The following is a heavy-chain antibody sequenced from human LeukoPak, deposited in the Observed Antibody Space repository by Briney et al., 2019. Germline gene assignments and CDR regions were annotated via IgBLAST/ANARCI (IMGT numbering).Heavy chain of an antibody. V-gene: IGHV4-39*07. CDR2: IYYTGST. CDR3: AREGCSGGSCYSGIDY. J-gene: IGHJ4*02. CDR1: GGSISSSSYY. D-gene: IGHD2-15*01. Sequence: SETLSLTCTVSGGSISSSSYYWGWIRQPPGKGLEWIGIIYYTGSTNYNPSLKSRVTISVDTSKNQFSLKLSSVTAADTAVYYCAREGCSGGSCYSGIDYWGQGTLVTVSS.